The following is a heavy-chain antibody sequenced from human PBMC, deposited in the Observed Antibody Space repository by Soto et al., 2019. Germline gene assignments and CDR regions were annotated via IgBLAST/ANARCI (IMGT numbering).Heavy chain of an antibody. CDR1: GGSISSSSYY. CDR3: ARQGDYYDSSGYPLDY. J-gene: IGHJ4*02. CDR2: IYYSGST. D-gene: IGHD3-22*01. V-gene: IGHV4-39*01. Sequence: QLQLQESGPGLVKPSETLSLTCTVSGGSISSSSYYWGWIRQPPGKGLEWIGSIYYSGSTYYNPSLKSRVTISVDTSKNQFSLKLSSVTAADTAVYYCARQGDYYDSSGYPLDYWGQGTPVTVSS.